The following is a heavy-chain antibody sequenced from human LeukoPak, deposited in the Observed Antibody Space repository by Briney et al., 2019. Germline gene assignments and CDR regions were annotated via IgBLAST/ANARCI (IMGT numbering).Heavy chain of an antibody. D-gene: IGHD2-21*01. CDR1: GYTLTSYY. Sequence: ASVKVSCKAAGYTLTSYYMHWVRQAPGQGLEWMGIINPSGGSRTYAQKFQGRVTMTSDTSTSTVYMELSSLRSEDTAAYYCARASGYCGGMTCWDDYWGQGTLVTVSS. J-gene: IGHJ4*02. CDR3: ARASGYCGGMTCWDDY. V-gene: IGHV1-46*01. CDR2: INPSGGSR.